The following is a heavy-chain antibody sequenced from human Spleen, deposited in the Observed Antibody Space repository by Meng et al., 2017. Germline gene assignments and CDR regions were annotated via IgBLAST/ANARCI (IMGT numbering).Heavy chain of an antibody. J-gene: IGHJ4*02. D-gene: IGHD4-23*01. CDR2: IYYSGST. CDR1: GGSISSYY. Sequence: ESLKISCTVSGGSISSYYWSWIRQPPGKGLEWIGYIYYSGSTNYNPSLKSRVTISTDTSKNQFSLKLSSVTAADTAVYYCARDRGNLRFDYWGQGTLVTVSS. CDR3: ARDRGNLRFDY. V-gene: IGHV4-59*01.